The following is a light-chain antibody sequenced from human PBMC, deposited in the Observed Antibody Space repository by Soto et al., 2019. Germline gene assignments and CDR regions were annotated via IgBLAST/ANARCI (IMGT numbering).Light chain of an antibody. Sequence: QAVVTQEPSLTVSPGGTVTLTCDSSSGAVTSGHYPYWFQQKPGQAPRTLIYDTSNKHSWTPARFSGSLLGGKAALTLSGAQPEDEADYYCLLYYGGVRLFGGWTKLTVL. CDR1: SGAVTSGHY. J-gene: IGLJ2*01. V-gene: IGLV7-46*01. CDR2: DTS. CDR3: LLYYGGVRL.